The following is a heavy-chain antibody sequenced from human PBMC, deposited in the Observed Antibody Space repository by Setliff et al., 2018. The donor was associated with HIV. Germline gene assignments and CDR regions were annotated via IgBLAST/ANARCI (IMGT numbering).Heavy chain of an antibody. CDR3: ARQHYYDSSGRNLMDV. Sequence: KASETLSLTCTVSGGSITSGSYFWTWIREPAGKGLEWIGRISTSGSTNYNPSLKSRVTISVDTSKNQFSLKLTSVTAADTAVYYCARQHYYDSSGRNLMDVWGKGTTVTVSS. CDR1: GGSITSGSYF. D-gene: IGHD3-22*01. V-gene: IGHV4-61*02. CDR2: ISTSGST. J-gene: IGHJ6*03.